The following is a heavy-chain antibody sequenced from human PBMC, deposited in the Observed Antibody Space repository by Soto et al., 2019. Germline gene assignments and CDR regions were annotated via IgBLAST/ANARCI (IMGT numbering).Heavy chain of an antibody. CDR2: IWYDGSNK. J-gene: IGHJ4*02. CDR3: ARDTDYSKDY. V-gene: IGHV3-33*01. Sequence: QVQLVESGGGVVQPGRSLRLSCAASGFTFSSYGMHWVRQAPGKGLEWVAVIWYDGSNKYYADSVKGRFTISRDNSKKTLYLQMNSLRAEDTAVYYCARDTDYSKDYWGQGTLVTVSS. D-gene: IGHD4-4*01. CDR1: GFTFSSYG.